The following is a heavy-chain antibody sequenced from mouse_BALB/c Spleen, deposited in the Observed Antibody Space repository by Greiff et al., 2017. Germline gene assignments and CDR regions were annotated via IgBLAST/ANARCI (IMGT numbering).Heavy chain of an antibody. J-gene: IGHJ3*01. D-gene: IGHD2-4*01. CDR1: GFSLTSYG. CDR2: IWRGGST. CDR3: AKTYDYDADWFAY. Sequence: VQLQQSGPSLVQPSQSLSITCTVSGFSLTSYGVHWVRQSPGKGLEWLGVIWRGGSTDYNAAFMSRLSITKDNSKSQVFFKMNSLQADDTAIYYCAKTYDYDADWFAYWGQGTLVTVSA. V-gene: IGHV2-5-1*01.